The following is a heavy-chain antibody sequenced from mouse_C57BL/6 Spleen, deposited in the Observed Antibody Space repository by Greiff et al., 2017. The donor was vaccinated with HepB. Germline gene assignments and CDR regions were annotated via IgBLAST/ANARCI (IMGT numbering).Heavy chain of an antibody. CDR3: AREGFITTVVAPFAY. CDR1: GYTFTSYW. D-gene: IGHD1-1*01. Sequence: VQLQQSGAELVKPGASVKLSCKASGYTFTSYWMHWVKQRPGQGLEWIGMIHPNSGSTNYNEKFKSKATLTVDKSSSTAYMHLSSLTSEDSAVYYCAREGFITTVVAPFAYWGQGTLVTVSA. CDR2: IHPNSGST. J-gene: IGHJ3*01. V-gene: IGHV1-64*01.